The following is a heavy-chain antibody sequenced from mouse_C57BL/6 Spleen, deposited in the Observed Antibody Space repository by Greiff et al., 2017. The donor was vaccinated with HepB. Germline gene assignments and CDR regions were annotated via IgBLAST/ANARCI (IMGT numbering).Heavy chain of an antibody. CDR2: IYPGSGST. D-gene: IGHD2-14*01. V-gene: IGHV1-55*01. CDR3: ARYGSTKVYFDY. CDR1: GYTFTSYW. Sequence: VQLQQPGAELVKPGASVMMSCKASGYTFTSYWITWVKQRPGQGLEWIGDIYPGSGSTNYNEKFKSKATLTVDTSSSTAYMQLSSLTSEDSAVYYCARYGSTKVYFDYWGQGTTLTVSS. J-gene: IGHJ2*01.